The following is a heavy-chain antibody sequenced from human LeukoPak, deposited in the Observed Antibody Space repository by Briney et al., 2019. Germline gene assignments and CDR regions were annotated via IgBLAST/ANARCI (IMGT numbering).Heavy chain of an antibody. CDR1: GFTFSSYA. Sequence: GGSPRLSCAASGFTFSSYAMSWVRQAPGKGLEWVSAISGSGGSTYYADSVKGRFTISRDNSKNTLYLQMNSLRAEDTAVYYCAKDTSWAPEGYWGQGTLVTVSS. V-gene: IGHV3-23*01. D-gene: IGHD3-16*01. CDR3: AKDTSWAPEGY. CDR2: ISGSGGST. J-gene: IGHJ4*02.